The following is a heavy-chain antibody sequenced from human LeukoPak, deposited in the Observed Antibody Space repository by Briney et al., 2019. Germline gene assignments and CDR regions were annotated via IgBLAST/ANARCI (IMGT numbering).Heavy chain of an antibody. CDR3: ASNYGGNSVADFDY. V-gene: IGHV4-34*01. D-gene: IGHD4-23*01. Sequence: SETLSLTCAVYGGSFSGYYWSWIRQPPGKGLEWIGEINHSGNTNYNPSLKSRVTISVDTYKKQFSLKLSSVTAADTAVYYCASNYGGNSVADFDYWGQGTLVIVSS. J-gene: IGHJ4*02. CDR1: GGSFSGYY. CDR2: INHSGNT.